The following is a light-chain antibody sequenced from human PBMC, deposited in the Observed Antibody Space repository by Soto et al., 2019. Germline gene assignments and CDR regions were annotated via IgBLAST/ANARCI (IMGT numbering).Light chain of an antibody. CDR3: QQYDYSPYT. CDR2: KAS. Sequence: DIQMTQSPSTLSASVGDRVTITCRASQSISSWLAWYQQKPGEAPKILIYKASTLESGVPSRFSGSGSGTEFTLTISSLQPDDFATYYCQQYDYSPYTFGQGTKLESK. J-gene: IGKJ2*01. V-gene: IGKV1-5*03. CDR1: QSISSW.